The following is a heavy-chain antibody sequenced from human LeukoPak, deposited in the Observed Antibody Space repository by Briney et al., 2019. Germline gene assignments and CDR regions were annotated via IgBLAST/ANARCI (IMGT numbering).Heavy chain of an antibody. CDR3: ARAPDGYSSGWYVYFQH. D-gene: IGHD6-19*01. CDR2: INTNTGNP. V-gene: IGHV7-4-1*02. J-gene: IGHJ1*01. Sequence: ASVKVSCKTSGYTFIGNYMNWVRQAPGQGLEWMGWINTNTGNPTYAQGFTGRFVFSLDTSVSTAYLQISSLKAEDTAVYYCARAPDGYSSGWYVYFQHWGQGTLVTVSS. CDR1: GYTFIGNY.